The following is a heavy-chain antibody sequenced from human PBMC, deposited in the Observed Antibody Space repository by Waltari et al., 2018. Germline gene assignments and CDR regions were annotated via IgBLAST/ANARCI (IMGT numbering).Heavy chain of an antibody. CDR2: MNAGNGNT. D-gene: IGHD3-22*01. V-gene: IGHV1-3*01. Sequence: QVQLVQSGAEVKKPGASVKVSCKASGYTFTSYDINWVRQATGQGLEWMGWMNAGNGNTKYSQKFQGRLTISRDTSASTAYMELSSLRSEDTAVYSCARDYYDSSDYGPYFDYWGQGTLVTVSS. CDR1: GYTFTSYD. J-gene: IGHJ4*02. CDR3: ARDYYDSSDYGPYFDY.